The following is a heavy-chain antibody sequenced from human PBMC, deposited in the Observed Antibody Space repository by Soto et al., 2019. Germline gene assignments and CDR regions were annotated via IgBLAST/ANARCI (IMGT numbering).Heavy chain of an antibody. CDR1: GGSFSGYY. J-gene: IGHJ4*02. CDR3: ARGGYSGYAR. V-gene: IGHV4-34*01. D-gene: IGHD5-12*01. Sequence: QVQLQQWGAGLLKPSETLSLTCAVYGGSFSGYYWSWIRQPPGKGLEWIGEINHSGSTNYNPSLKXXVXILXDTSKNQFSLKLSSVTAADTAVYYCARGGYSGYARWGQGTLVTVSS. CDR2: INHSGST.